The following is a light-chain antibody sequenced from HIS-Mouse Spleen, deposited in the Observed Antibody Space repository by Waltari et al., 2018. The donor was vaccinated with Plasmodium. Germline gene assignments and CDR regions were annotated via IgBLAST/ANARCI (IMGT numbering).Light chain of an antibody. Sequence: SYELTQPPSVSVSPGQTARLTCSGDALPKKYAYWYQQKSGQAPVLVIYEDSKRPSGIPERFSGSSSGTMATCTISGAQVEDEADYYCYSTDSSGNHRGVFGGGTKLTVL. CDR3: YSTDSSGNHRGV. CDR1: ALPKKY. J-gene: IGLJ3*02. V-gene: IGLV3-10*01. CDR2: EDS.